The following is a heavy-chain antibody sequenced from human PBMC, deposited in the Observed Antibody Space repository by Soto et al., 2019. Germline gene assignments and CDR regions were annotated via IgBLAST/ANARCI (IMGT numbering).Heavy chain of an antibody. CDR3: ARGRGIAVAATDWFDP. CDR2: INPNSGGT. CDR1: GYTFTGYY. V-gene: IGHV1-2*04. J-gene: IGHJ5*02. D-gene: IGHD6-19*01. Sequence: ASVKVSCKASGYTFTGYYMHWVRQAPGQGLEWMGWINPNSGGTNYAQKFQGWVTMTRDTSISTAYMELSRLRSDDTAVYYCARGRGIAVAATDWFDPWGQGTLVTVSS.